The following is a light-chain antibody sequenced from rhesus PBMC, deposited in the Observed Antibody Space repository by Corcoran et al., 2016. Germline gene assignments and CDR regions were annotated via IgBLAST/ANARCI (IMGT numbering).Light chain of an antibody. J-gene: IGLJ1*01. CDR3: SSDASSSTYI. V-gene: IGLV2-13*03. Sequence: QAAPTQSPSVSASPGQSVTISCTGTSSDIGGYNRVSWYQQHPGKAPKLMIYEVSKRPSGVSDRFSGSKSGNTASLTISGLQAEDEADYYCSSDASSSTYIFGAGTRLTVL. CDR2: EVS. CDR1: SSDIGGYNR.